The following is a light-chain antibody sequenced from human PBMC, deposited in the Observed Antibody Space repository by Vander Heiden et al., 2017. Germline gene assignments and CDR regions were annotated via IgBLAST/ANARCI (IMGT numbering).Light chain of an antibody. CDR3: SSYSSSSPVI. CDR2: EVS. J-gene: IGLJ2*01. Sequence: QSALTQPASVSRSPVESITISCTGTSSDVAGNNYVYWYQQKSGKAPKRMIYEVSNRPSGVSNRFSGSKSGNTASLTISGLQAEDEADYYCSSYSSSSPVIFGGGTKVTVL. V-gene: IGLV2-14*01. CDR1: SSDVAGNNY.